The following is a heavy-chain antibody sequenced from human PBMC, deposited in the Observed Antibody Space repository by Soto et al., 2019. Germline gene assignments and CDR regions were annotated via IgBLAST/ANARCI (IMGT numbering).Heavy chain of an antibody. V-gene: IGHV1-3*01. Sequence: ASVKVSCKASGYTFTSYAIHWVRQAPGQRLEWMGWINAGNGNTKYSQMFQDRVTITRDTSASTAYMELSSLRSEDTAVYYCARGVGSGTYYNQYNWFDPWGQGTLVTVSS. CDR2: INAGNGNT. D-gene: IGHD3-10*01. J-gene: IGHJ5*02. CDR3: ARGVGSGTYYNQYNWFDP. CDR1: GYTFTSYA.